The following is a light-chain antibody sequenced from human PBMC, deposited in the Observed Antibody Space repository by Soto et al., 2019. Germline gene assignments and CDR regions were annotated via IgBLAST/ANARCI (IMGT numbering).Light chain of an antibody. CDR1: SSDVGSYDL. CDR2: EGT. Sequence: QSALTQPASGSGPPGQSIVISCNGSSSDVGSYDLVSWYLQYPGRAPKVIIFEGTKRTSGVSDHFSGAKSGNTASLKIYGLQTEDEADYDCGSYAGSRTYVFGPGTKLPVL. V-gene: IGLV2-23*01. CDR3: GSYAGSRTYV. J-gene: IGLJ1*01.